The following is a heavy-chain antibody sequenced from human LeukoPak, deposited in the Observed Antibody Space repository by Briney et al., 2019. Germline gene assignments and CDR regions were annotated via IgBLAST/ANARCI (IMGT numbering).Heavy chain of an antibody. CDR3: AELGITMIGGV. CDR1: GFTFSSYS. J-gene: IGHJ6*04. CDR2: ISSSGGTI. D-gene: IGHD3-10*02. Sequence: GGSLRLSCAASGFTFSSYSMNWVRQAPGKGLEWVSYISSSGGTIYYADSVKGRFTISRDNAKNSLYLQMNSLRAEDTAVYYCAELGITMIGGVWGKGTTVTISS. V-gene: IGHV3-48*04.